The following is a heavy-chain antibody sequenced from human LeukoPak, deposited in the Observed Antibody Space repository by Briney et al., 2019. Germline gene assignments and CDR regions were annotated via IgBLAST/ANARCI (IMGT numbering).Heavy chain of an antibody. CDR2: IYHSGST. Sequence: SETLSLTCAVSGYPISSGYYWGWIRQPPGKGLEWIGSIYHSGSTHYNPSLKSRVTISVDTSKNQFSLKLSSVTAADTAVYYCARYPDSGSGWPGWDYWGQGTLVTVSS. CDR1: GYPISSGYY. D-gene: IGHD6-19*01. CDR3: ARYPDSGSGWPGWDY. V-gene: IGHV4-38-2*01. J-gene: IGHJ4*02.